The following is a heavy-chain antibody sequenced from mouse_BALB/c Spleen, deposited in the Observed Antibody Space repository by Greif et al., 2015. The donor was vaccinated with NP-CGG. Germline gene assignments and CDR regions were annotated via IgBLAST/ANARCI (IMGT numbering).Heavy chain of an antibody. D-gene: IGHD2-14*01. CDR2: ILPGSGST. Sequence: QVQLKHSGAELMKPGASVKISCKATGYTFSSYWIEWVKQRPGHGLEWIGEILPGSGSTNYNEKFKGKATFTADTSSNTAYMQLSSLTSEDSAVYYCARLQVRPYFDYWGQGTTLTVSS. J-gene: IGHJ2*01. V-gene: IGHV1-9*01. CDR3: ARLQVRPYFDY. CDR1: GYTFSSYW.